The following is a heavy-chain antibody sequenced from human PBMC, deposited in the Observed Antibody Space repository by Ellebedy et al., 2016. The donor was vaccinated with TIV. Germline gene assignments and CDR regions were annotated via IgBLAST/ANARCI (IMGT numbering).Heavy chain of an antibody. V-gene: IGHV4-59*01. J-gene: IGHJ6*02. CDR2: IDDRGRT. D-gene: IGHD3-22*01. Sequence: SETLSLXXSVSGGSISRNYWTWIRQPPGKGLEWIGFIDDRGRTDHNPSLKSRVTISVDTSKNQFSLKLSSVTAADTAVYYCARDRMYYYDSSGSYSYYAMDVWGQGTTVTVSS. CDR3: ARDRMYYYDSSGSYSYYAMDV. CDR1: GGSISRNY.